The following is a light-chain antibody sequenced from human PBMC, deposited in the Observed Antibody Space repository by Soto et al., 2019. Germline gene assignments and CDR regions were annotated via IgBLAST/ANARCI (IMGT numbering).Light chain of an antibody. J-gene: IGKJ5*01. CDR2: AAS. Sequence: DIHITQSPPTLSASVCNRVTITCRASQSISSWLAWYQQKPGKAPKLLIYAASTLQSWVPSRFSGSGSGTHVTLTISGLQPEEYATDYCQQANSFPPTFGQGTRLDIK. V-gene: IGKV1-12*01. CDR1: QSISSW. CDR3: QQANSFPPT.